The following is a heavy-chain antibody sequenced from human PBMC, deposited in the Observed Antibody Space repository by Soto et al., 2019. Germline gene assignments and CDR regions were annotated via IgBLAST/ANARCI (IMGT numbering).Heavy chain of an antibody. D-gene: IGHD6-25*01. V-gene: IGHV3-30*18. CDR1: TFTFTTFG. Sequence: ESVGGVVQPGRSLRLSCEPSTFTFTTFGMHWVRQAPGKGLEWVAFISHDGSNKDYADSVKGRFTISRENPRNTLYLQMSSLRAEDTAVYYCTKVRAGPSSYYYYAMDVWGQGTTVTVSS. CDR3: TKVRAGPSSYYYYAMDV. CDR2: ISHDGSNK. J-gene: IGHJ6*02.